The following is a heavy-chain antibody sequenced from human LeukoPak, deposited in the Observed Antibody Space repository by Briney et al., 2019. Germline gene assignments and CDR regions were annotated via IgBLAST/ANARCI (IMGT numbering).Heavy chain of an antibody. CDR1: GFTFSSYG. D-gene: IGHD3-22*01. J-gene: IGHJ6*03. Sequence: GGSLRLSCAASGFTFSSYGMHWVRQAPGKGLEWVAFIRYDGSNKYYADSVKGRFTISRDNSKNTLYLQMNSLRAEDTAVYYCVKDPRRISMIVVVRRGYYMDVWGKGTTVTISS. CDR2: IRYDGSNK. CDR3: VKDPRRISMIVVVRRGYYMDV. V-gene: IGHV3-30*02.